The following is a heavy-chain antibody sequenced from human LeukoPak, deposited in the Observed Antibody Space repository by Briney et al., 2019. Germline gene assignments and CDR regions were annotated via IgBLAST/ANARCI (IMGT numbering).Heavy chain of an antibody. CDR1: GFTFSSYG. CDR3: AKDRIAVDGYYYSYYMDV. Sequence: SGGSLRLSCAASGFTFSSYGMHWVRQAPGKGREWVAFILYDGSNKYYADSVKGRFTISRDNSKNTLYLQMNSLRAEDTAVYYCAKDRIAVDGYYYSYYMDVWGKGTTVTVSS. V-gene: IGHV3-30*02. D-gene: IGHD6-19*01. J-gene: IGHJ6*03. CDR2: ILYDGSNK.